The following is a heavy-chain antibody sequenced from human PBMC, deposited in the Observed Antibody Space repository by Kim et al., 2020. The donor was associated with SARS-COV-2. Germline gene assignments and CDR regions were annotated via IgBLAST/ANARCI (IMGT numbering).Heavy chain of an antibody. CDR2: ISWNSGSI. Sequence: GGSLRLSCAASGFTFDDYAMHWVRQAPGKGLEWVSGISWNSGSIGYADSVKGRFTISRDNAKNSLYLQMNSLRAEDTALYYCAKGRREDRITMVRGVEGGWGQGTLVTVSS. V-gene: IGHV3-9*01. CDR3: AKGRREDRITMVRGVEGG. J-gene: IGHJ4*02. D-gene: IGHD3-10*01. CDR1: GFTFDDYA.